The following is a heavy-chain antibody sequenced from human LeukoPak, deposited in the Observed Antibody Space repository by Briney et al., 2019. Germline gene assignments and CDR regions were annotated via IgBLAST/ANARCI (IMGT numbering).Heavy chain of an antibody. CDR2: IYHSGST. CDR3: ATRPSYSSSWQGGGDYYYYMDV. CDR1: GYSISSGYY. J-gene: IGHJ6*03. V-gene: IGHV4-38-2*02. Sequence: SETLSLTCTVSGYSISSGYYWGWIRQPPEKRLEWIGSIYHSGSTYYNPSLKSRVTISVDTSKNQFSLQLSSVTAADTAVYYCATRPSYSSSWQGGGDYYYYMDVWGKGTTVTVSS. D-gene: IGHD6-13*01.